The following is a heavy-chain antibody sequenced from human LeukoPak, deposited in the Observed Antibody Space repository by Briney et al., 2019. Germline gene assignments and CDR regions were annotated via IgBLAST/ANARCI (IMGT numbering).Heavy chain of an antibody. J-gene: IGHJ4*02. CDR3: ATASSGLFY. CDR2: IKRKTDGETT. D-gene: IGHD3-16*01. V-gene: IGHV3-15*01. CDR1: GLTFSNAW. Sequence: GESLRLSCAASGLTFSNAWMSWVRRAPAEGLEWVGSIKRKTDGETTEYVAPVKGRFTISRDDSKNTLYLQMNSLKTEDTGVYYCATASSGLFYWGQGTLVTVSS.